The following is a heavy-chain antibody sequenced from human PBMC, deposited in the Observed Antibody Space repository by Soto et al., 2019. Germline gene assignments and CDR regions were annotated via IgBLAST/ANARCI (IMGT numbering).Heavy chain of an antibody. CDR2: IRQDGGET. J-gene: IGHJ4*02. D-gene: IGHD6-19*01. CDR3: ARGCGSAHCPYYFNL. Sequence: VGPMRLSCAASGFSLSNLWGSCVRQAPGRGLEWVATIRQDGGETHYVDYVKGRFSISRDNAMNSLYLQVNSLTAEDTAIYYCARGCGSAHCPYYFNLWGQGTQVTVSS. CDR1: GFSLSNLW. V-gene: IGHV3-7*01.